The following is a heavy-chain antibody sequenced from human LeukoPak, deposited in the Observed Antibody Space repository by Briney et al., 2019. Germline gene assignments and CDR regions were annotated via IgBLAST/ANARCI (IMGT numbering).Heavy chain of an antibody. D-gene: IGHD3-22*01. CDR2: IYWDDDK. V-gene: IGHV2-5*02. J-gene: IGHJ4*02. Sequence: SGPTLVKPTQTLTLTCTFSGFSLSTNGVSVGWIRQPPGKALGWLALIYWDDDKRYSPSLKSRLTITKGTSKNQVVLTMTNMDLVDTATYYCAHKSASSGYYYFDYWGQGTLVTVSS. CDR1: GFSLSTNGVS. CDR3: AHKSASSGYYYFDY.